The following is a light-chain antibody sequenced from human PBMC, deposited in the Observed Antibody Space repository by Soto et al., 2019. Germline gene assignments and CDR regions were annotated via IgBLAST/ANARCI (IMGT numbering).Light chain of an antibody. Sequence: QSVLTQPPSVSAATGQKVTISCSGRSSNIGNNYVSWYQQLPGTAPKLLIYDTNNRPSGIPDRFSGSKAGTSATLGITGLQTGDESYYYFGTWDSSLSAWGLGGGPKLTVL. V-gene: IGLV1-51*01. CDR2: DTN. CDR1: SSNIGNNY. CDR3: GTWDSSLSAWG. J-gene: IGLJ2*01.